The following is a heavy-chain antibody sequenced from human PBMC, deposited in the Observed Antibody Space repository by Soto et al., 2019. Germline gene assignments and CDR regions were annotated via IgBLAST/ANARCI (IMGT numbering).Heavy chain of an antibody. CDR2: ISSSSSYI. J-gene: IGHJ4*02. D-gene: IGHD6-19*01. CDR1: GFTFSSYS. CDR3: ARDIAVAGSGDY. V-gene: IGHV3-21*01. Sequence: SGGSLRLSCAASGFTFSSYSMNWVRQAPGKGLEWVSSISSSSSYIYYADSVKGRFTISRDNAKNSLYLQMNSLRAEDTAVYYCARDIAVAGSGDYWGQGTLVTVS.